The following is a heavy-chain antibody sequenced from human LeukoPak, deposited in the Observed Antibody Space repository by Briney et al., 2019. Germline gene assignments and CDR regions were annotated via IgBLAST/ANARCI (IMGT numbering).Heavy chain of an antibody. CDR1: GGSFSNDYY. D-gene: IGHD2-15*01. Sequence: PSETLSLTCAVYGGSFSNDYYWGWIRQPPGKGLEWIGSVYHDGSTYYNPSLKSRLIISLDTSKRQFSLKLTSLTATDTAVYYCANADSEDFFDYWGRGTLVTVSS. J-gene: IGHJ4*02. CDR3: ANADSEDFFDY. CDR2: VYHDGST. V-gene: IGHV4-38-2*01.